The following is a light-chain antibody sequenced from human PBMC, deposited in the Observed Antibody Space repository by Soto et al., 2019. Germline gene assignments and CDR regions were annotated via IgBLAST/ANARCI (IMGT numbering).Light chain of an antibody. CDR2: DAS. CDR3: QQRSNWPPIT. J-gene: IGKJ5*01. CDR1: QSVSSC. Sequence: EIVLTQSPATLSLSPGEIATLACRSSQSVSSCLAWYQQKPGQAPRLLIYDASNRATGIPARFSGSGSGTDFTLTISSLEPEDFAVYYCQQRSNWPPITFGQGTRLEIK. V-gene: IGKV3-11*01.